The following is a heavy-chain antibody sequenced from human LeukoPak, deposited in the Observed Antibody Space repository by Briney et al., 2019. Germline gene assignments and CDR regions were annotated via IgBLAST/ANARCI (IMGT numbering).Heavy chain of an antibody. D-gene: IGHD6-13*01. CDR3: ARGGLYSSSWYIGDWFDP. CDR2: INPNSGGT. J-gene: IGHJ5*02. CDR1: GYTFTGYY. Sequence: ASVKVSCKASGYTFTGYYMHWVRQAPGQGLEWMGWINPNSGGTNYVQKFQGRVTMTRDTSISTAYMELSRLRSDDTAVYYCARGGLYSSSWYIGDWFDPWGQGTLVTVSS. V-gene: IGHV1-2*02.